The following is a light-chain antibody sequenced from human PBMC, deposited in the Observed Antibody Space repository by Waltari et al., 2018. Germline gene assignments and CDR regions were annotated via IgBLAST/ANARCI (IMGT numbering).Light chain of an antibody. V-gene: IGKV3-20*01. CDR1: QSVTNNH. Sequence: EIVLTQSPGTLSLSPGERATPSCRASQSVTNNHLAWYQQKPGQAPRLLSHGASSRATGIPDRFSGSGSGTDFTLTITRLEPEDFAVYYCHQYGSSPDTFGQGTKVQIK. CDR3: HQYGSSPDT. CDR2: GAS. J-gene: IGKJ2*01.